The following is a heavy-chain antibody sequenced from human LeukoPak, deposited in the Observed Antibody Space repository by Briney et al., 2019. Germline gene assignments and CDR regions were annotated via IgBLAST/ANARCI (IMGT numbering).Heavy chain of an antibody. J-gene: IGHJ4*02. CDR3: ASAGSGWYIRNGGLFDY. Sequence: SEALSLTCAVCGGSFSGYYWSWIRQPPGKGLEWIGEINHSGSTNYNPSLKSRVTISVDTSKNQFSLKLSSVTAADTAVYYCASAGSGWYIRNGGLFDYWGQGTLVTVSS. CDR1: GGSFSGYY. CDR2: INHSGST. D-gene: IGHD6-19*01. V-gene: IGHV4-34*01.